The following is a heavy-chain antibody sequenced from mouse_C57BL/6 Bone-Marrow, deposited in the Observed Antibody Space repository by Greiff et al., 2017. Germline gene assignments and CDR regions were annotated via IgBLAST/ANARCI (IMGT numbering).Heavy chain of an antibody. V-gene: IGHV3-6*01. CDR3: AREELRGFAY. Sequence: EVQLQESGPGLVKPSQSLSLTCSVTGYSITSGYYWNWIRQFPGNKLEWMGYISYDGSNNYNPSLKNRISITRDTSKNQFFLKLNSVTTEDTATYYCAREELRGFAYWGQGTLVTVSA. J-gene: IGHJ3*01. D-gene: IGHD1-1*01. CDR1: GYSITSGYY. CDR2: ISYDGSN.